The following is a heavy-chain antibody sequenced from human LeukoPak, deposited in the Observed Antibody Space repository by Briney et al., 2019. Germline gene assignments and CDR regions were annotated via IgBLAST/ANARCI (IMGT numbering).Heavy chain of an antibody. CDR3: ARLSITMVRGVIGYYYYYGMDV. CDR2: INHSGST. D-gene: IGHD3-10*01. J-gene: IGHJ6*04. CDR1: GGSFSGYY. Sequence: SETLSPTCAVYGGSFSGYYWSWIHQPPGKGLEWIGEINHSGSTNYNPSLKSRVTISVDTSKNQFSLKLSSVTAADTAVYYCARLSITMVRGVIGYYYYYGMDVWGKGTTVTVSS. V-gene: IGHV4-34*01.